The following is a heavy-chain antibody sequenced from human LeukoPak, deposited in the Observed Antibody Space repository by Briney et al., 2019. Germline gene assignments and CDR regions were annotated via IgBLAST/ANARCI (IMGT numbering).Heavy chain of an antibody. J-gene: IGHJ4*02. CDR1: GFTFSDYY. CDR3: ARVDTAMVYYFDY. Sequence: GGSLRLSCAASGFTFSDYYMSWIRQAPGKGLEWVSYISSSGSTIYYADSVKGRFTISRDNAKNSLYLQMNSLRAEDTAVYYCARVDTAMVYYFDYWGQGTLVTASS. V-gene: IGHV3-11*01. D-gene: IGHD5-18*01. CDR2: ISSSGSTI.